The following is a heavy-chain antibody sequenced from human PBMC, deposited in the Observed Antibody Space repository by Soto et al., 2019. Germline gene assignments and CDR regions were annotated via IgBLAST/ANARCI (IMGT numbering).Heavy chain of an antibody. CDR2: IIPIFGTA. CDR1: GGTFSSYA. D-gene: IGHD1-1*01. CDR3: ARDLPEGTFGYYYGMDV. V-gene: IGHV1-69*13. J-gene: IGHJ6*02. Sequence: GASVKVSCKASGGTFSSYAISWVRQAPGQGLEWMGGIIPIFGTANYAQKFQGRVTITADESTSTAYMELSSLRSEDTAVYYCARDLPEGTFGYYYGMDVWGQGTTVTVSS.